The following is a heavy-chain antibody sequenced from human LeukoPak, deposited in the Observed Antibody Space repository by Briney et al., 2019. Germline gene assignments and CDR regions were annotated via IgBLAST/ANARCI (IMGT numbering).Heavy chain of an antibody. CDR1: GGSISSSSYY. CDR3: ASVPLGPYYDILTGYYKAPSYFDY. D-gene: IGHD3-9*01. J-gene: IGHJ4*02. V-gene: IGHV4-39*01. Sequence: PSETLSLTCTVSGGSISSSSYYWGWIRQPPGKGLEWIGSIYYSGSTYYNPSLKSRVTISVDTSKNQFSLKLSSVTAAVTAVYYCASVPLGPYYDILTGYYKAPSYFDYWGQGTLVTVSS. CDR2: IYYSGST.